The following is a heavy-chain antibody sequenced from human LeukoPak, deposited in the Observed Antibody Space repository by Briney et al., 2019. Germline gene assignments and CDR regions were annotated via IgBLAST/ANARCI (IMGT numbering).Heavy chain of an antibody. Sequence: PSETLSLTCTVSGGSIGSTNYYWGWIRQPPGKGLEWIGSIYYSGSTYYNPSLKSRVTISVDTSKNQFSLKLSSVTAADTAVYYCARIAARRGHFDYWGQGTLVTVSS. CDR2: IYYSGST. J-gene: IGHJ4*02. V-gene: IGHV4-39*07. CDR1: GGSIGSTNYY. CDR3: ARIAARRGHFDY. D-gene: IGHD6-6*01.